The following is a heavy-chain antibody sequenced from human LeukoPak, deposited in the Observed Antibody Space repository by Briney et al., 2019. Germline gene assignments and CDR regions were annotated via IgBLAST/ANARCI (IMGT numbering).Heavy chain of an antibody. CDR2: IVPIVGRT. D-gene: IGHD1-26*01. CDR3: ARARSYPTYFDY. V-gene: IGHV1-69*04. CDR1: RGTFSSYA. J-gene: IGHJ4*02. Sequence: SVKVSCKASRGTFSSYAISWVRHAPGQGLEWMGRIVPIVGRTKCAQKFQGRVPITADKSTSKAYMELRSLRSEDTAVYYCARARSYPTYFDYWGQGTLVTVSS.